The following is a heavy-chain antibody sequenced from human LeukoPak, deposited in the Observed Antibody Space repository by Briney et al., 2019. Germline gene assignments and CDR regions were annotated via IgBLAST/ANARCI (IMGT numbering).Heavy chain of an antibody. CDR2: ISHSGSA. V-gene: IGHV4-59*01. Sequence: SETLSLTCTVSSGSISSYYWSWVRQPPGKGLEWIGYISHSGSANYNPSLKSRVTISVDTSKNQFSLKVSSVTAADTAVYYCARGSDWYYYWGQGTLVTVSS. CDR3: ARGSDWYYY. J-gene: IGHJ4*02. D-gene: IGHD6-19*01. CDR1: SGSISSYY.